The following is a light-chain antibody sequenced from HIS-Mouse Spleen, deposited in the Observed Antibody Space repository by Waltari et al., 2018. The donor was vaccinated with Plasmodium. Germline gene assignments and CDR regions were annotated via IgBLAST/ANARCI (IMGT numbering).Light chain of an antibody. CDR2: EDS. Sequence: SCELTQPPSVSVSPGQTARITCSGDALPKKYAYWYQQKSGQAPVLVTYEDSKRPSGFPERFSGSSAGTMATLTISGAQVEDEADYYGYSTDSSGNHRVFGGGTKLTVL. V-gene: IGLV3-10*01. CDR3: YSTDSSGNHRV. CDR1: ALPKKY. J-gene: IGLJ3*02.